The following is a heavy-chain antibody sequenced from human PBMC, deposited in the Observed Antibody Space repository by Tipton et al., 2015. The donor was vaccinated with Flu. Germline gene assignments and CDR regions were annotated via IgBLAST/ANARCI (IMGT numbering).Heavy chain of an antibody. Sequence: LRLSCAASGFTFSSYSMNWVRQAPGKGLEWIGRIYTSGSTNYNPSHKSRVTISVDTSKNQFSLKLSSVTAADTAVYYCARGRAVAGFRGFDYWGQGTLVTVSS. CDR3: ARGRAVAGFRGFDY. D-gene: IGHD6-19*01. CDR2: IYTSGST. CDR1: GFTFSSYS. V-gene: IGHV4-4*08. J-gene: IGHJ4*02.